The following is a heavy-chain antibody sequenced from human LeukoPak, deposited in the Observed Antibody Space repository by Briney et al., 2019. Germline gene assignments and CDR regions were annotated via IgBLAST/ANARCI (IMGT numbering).Heavy chain of an antibody. V-gene: IGHV5-51*01. CDR1: GYSFTSYW. D-gene: IGHD5-18*01. J-gene: IGHJ2*01. Sequence: GESLKISCKGSGYSFTSYWIGWVRQMPGKGLEWMGIIYPGDSDTRYSPSFQGQVTISADKSISTAYLQWSSLKTSDTATYYCARALDGRGYSYESFDLWGRGTLVTVSS. CDR3: ARALDGRGYSYESFDL. CDR2: IYPGDSDT.